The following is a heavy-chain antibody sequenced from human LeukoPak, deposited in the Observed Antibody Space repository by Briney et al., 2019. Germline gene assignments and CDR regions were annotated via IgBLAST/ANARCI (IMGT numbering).Heavy chain of an antibody. D-gene: IGHD2-15*01. CDR2: INHSGST. CDR3: ARVVGATSIDY. V-gene: IGHV4-34*01. Sequence: SETLSLTCAVYGGSFSGCYWSWIRQPPGKGLEWIGEINHSGSTNYNPSLKSRVTISVDTSKNQFSLQLSSVTAADTAVYYCARVVGATSIDYWGQGILVTVSP. CDR1: GGSFSGCY. J-gene: IGHJ4*02.